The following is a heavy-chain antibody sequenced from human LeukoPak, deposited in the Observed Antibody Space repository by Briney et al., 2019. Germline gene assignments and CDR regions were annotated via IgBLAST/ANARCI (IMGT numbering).Heavy chain of an antibody. Sequence: SETLSLTCAVYGGSFSGYYWSWIRQPPGKGLEWIGEINHSGSTNYNPSLKSRVTMSVDTSKNQFSLKLSSVTAADTAVYYCARDYGGSSPFDYWGQGTLVTVSS. J-gene: IGHJ4*02. CDR3: ARDYGGSSPFDY. CDR1: GGSFSGYY. D-gene: IGHD4-23*01. V-gene: IGHV4-34*01. CDR2: INHSGST.